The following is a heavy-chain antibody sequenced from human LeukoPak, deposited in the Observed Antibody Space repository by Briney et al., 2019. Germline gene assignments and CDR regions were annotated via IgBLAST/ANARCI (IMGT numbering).Heavy chain of an antibody. V-gene: IGHV4-39*01. D-gene: IGHD2/OR15-2a*01. CDR2: IYYSGST. CDR1: GGSISSSSYY. J-gene: IGHJ6*04. CDR3: ASIVQDV. Sequence: PSETLSLTCTVSGGSISSSSYYWGWIRQPPGKGLEWIGSIYYSGSTYYNPSLKSRVTISVDTSKNQFSLKLSSVTAADTAVYYCASIVQDVWGKGTTVTVSS.